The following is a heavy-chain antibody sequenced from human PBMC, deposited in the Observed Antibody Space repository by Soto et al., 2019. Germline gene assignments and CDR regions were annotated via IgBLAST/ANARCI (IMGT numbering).Heavy chain of an antibody. D-gene: IGHD5-18*01. CDR1: GYTFYSHS. Sequence: QAQLVQSGAEVKKPGASVKVSCKASGYTFYSHSISWVRQAPGQGLEWMGRINADYGNTQYAQKSRGTVTMTTNTSTTTVYMELTNLRSDDTAVYYGAGCIQGDYYYVMDVWGQGTTVTVSS. J-gene: IGHJ6*02. CDR2: INADYGNT. CDR3: AGCIQGDYYYVMDV. V-gene: IGHV1-18*01.